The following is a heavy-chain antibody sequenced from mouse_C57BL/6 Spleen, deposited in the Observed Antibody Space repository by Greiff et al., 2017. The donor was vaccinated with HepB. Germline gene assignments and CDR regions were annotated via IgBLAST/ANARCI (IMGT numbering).Heavy chain of an antibody. CDR3: ARLAGYGNLAY. CDR1: GFTFSDYG. Sequence: DVQLVESGGGLVKPGGSLKLSCAASGFTFSDYGMHWVRQAPEKGLEWVAYISSGSSTIYYADTVKGRFTISRDNAKNTLFLQMTSLRSEDTAMYYCARLAGYGNLAYWGQGTLVTVSA. D-gene: IGHD2-1*01. V-gene: IGHV5-17*01. CDR2: ISSGSSTI. J-gene: IGHJ3*01.